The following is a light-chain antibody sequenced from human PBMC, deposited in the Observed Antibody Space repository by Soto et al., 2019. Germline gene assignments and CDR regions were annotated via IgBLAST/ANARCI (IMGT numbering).Light chain of an antibody. J-gene: IGKJ4*01. CDR3: MQSIQLPLT. CDR1: QSLVHSDGIAY. V-gene: IGKV2-30*02. Sequence: EVVMTQSPLSLPVTVGQPASISCKSSQSLVHSDGIAYFSWFQQRPGRSPRRLIYKVSNRDSGVPARFSGSGSGTDLTLKISRVEAEDVGVYYCMQSIQLPLTFGGGSMVDVK. CDR2: KVS.